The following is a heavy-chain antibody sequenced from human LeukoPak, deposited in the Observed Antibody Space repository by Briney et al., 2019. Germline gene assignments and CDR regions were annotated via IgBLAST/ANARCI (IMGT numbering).Heavy chain of an antibody. V-gene: IGHV3-23*01. D-gene: IGHD3-3*01. CDR1: GFTFSSYA. CDR2: ISGSGGST. Sequence: PGGSLRLSCAASGFTFSSYAMSWVRQAPGKGLEWVSAISGSGGSTYYADSVKGRFTISRDNSKNTLYLQMNSLRAEDTAVYYCAKVAVFWSGYSNWFDPWGQGTLVTVSS. J-gene: IGHJ5*02. CDR3: AKVAVFWSGYSNWFDP.